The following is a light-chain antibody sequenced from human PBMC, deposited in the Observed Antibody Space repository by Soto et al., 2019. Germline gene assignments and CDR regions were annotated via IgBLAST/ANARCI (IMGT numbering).Light chain of an antibody. J-gene: IGLJ2*01. Sequence: QSALTQPPSASGSPGQSVTISCTGTSSDVGGYNYVSWYQQHPGKAPKLMIYEVSKRPSGVPDRFSGSKSGNTASLTVSGLQAEDEADYYCSSYAGSNNPAVFGGGTKVTVL. V-gene: IGLV2-8*01. CDR3: SSYAGSNNPAV. CDR1: SSDVGGYNY. CDR2: EVS.